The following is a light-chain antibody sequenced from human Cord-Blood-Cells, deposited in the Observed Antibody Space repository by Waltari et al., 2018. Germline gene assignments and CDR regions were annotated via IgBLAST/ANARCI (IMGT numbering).Light chain of an antibody. CDR3: QQYYSTPYT. Sequence: IVMTQSPDPLAVPLGERATLNCKSSQSVLYSSNNKNYLAWYQQKPGQPPKLLIYWASTRESGVPDRFSGSGSGTDFTLTISSLQAEDVAVYYCQQYYSTPYTFGQGTKLEIK. CDR1: QSVLYSSNNKNY. J-gene: IGKJ2*01. V-gene: IGKV4-1*01. CDR2: WAS.